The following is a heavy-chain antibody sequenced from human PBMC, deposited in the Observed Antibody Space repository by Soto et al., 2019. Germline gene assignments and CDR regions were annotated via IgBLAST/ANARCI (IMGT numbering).Heavy chain of an antibody. D-gene: IGHD6-19*01. CDR2: ISGSGSVT. Sequence: GGSLRLSCAASGSTFSSSAMTWVRQAPGKGLEWVSAISGSGSVTYYTSSVRGRFTISRDNSRNTLYLQMNNLRAEDTAVYYCSRNTSGRQGSTLDIWGQGTMVTVSS. J-gene: IGHJ3*02. CDR3: SRNTSGRQGSTLDI. V-gene: IGHV3-23*01. CDR1: GSTFSSSA.